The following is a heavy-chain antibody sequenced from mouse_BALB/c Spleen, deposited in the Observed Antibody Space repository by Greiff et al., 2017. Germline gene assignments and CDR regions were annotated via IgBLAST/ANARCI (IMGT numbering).Heavy chain of an antibody. V-gene: IGHV1-69*02. Sequence: QVQLKQPGAELVRPGASVKLSCKASGYTFTSYWINWVKQRPGQGLEWIGNIYPSDSYTNYNQKFKDKATLTVDKSSSTAYMQLSSPTSEDSAVYYCTREGGNPYYFDYWGQGTTLTVSS. CDR3: TREGGNPYYFDY. CDR1: GYTFTSYW. J-gene: IGHJ2*01. D-gene: IGHD2-1*01. CDR2: IYPSDSYT.